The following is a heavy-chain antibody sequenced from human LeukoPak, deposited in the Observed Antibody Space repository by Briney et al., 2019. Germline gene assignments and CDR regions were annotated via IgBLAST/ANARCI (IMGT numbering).Heavy chain of an antibody. D-gene: IGHD6-13*01. J-gene: IGHJ3*02. CDR1: SGSISGYY. Sequence: SETLSLTCTVSSGSISGYYWSWIRQPAGKGLEWIGHIHSSGSTNYNPSLRSRVTMSVDTSKNQFSLKLSSVTAADTAVYYCARDAGYSSSWDHAFDIWGQGTMVTVSS. V-gene: IGHV4-4*07. CDR3: ARDAGYSSSWDHAFDI. CDR2: IHSSGST.